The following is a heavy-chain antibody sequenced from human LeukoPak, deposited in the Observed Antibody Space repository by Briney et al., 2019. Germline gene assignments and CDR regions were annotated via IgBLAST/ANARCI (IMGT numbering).Heavy chain of an antibody. CDR3: ARDPVGGSTIFDC. J-gene: IGHJ4*02. Sequence: SQTLSLTCAISGDSVSSNSVTWNWIRQSPSRGLEWLGRTYYRSTWYNDYAVSVRGRITVNPDTSKNQFSLQLNSVTPEDTAVYFCARDPVGGSTIFDCWGQGTLVTVSS. D-gene: IGHD1-26*01. CDR2: TYYRSTWYN. CDR1: GDSVSSNSVT. V-gene: IGHV6-1*01.